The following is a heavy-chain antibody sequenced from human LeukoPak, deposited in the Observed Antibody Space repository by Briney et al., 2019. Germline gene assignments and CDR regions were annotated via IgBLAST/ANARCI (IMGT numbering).Heavy chain of an antibody. D-gene: IGHD2-8*02. CDR2: IYYTGST. V-gene: IGHV4-59*01. J-gene: IGHJ3*02. CDR3: ARETWSAFDI. Sequence: SETLSLTCIDSGGSISIYYCSWIRQPPGNGLEWIGYIYYTGSTNYNPSLKSRVTISVDTSNNQFSLKLTSVTAADTAVYYCARETWSAFDIWGPGTMVTVSS. CDR1: GGSISIYY.